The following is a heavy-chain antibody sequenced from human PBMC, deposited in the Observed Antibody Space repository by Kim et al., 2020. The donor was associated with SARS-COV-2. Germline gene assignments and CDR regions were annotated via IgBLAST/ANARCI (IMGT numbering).Heavy chain of an antibody. V-gene: IGHV3-23*01. Sequence: GGSLRLSCTASGFTFSLYAMTWVRHSPGKGLEWVSIIAAGGDSTYYAESVKGRFTISRDNSKNMLYLQMNSLGAEDTAVYHCAKERVVPATGDAFDIWGLGTMVTVSS. CDR2: IAAGGDST. J-gene: IGHJ3*02. CDR1: GFTFSLYA. D-gene: IGHD2-21*02. CDR3: AKERVVPATGDAFDI.